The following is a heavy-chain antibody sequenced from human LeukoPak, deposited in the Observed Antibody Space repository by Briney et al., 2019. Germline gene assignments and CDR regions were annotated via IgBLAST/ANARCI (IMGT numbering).Heavy chain of an antibody. CDR1: GGSLSSGGYC. D-gene: IGHD3-22*01. CDR2: TYHSGST. Sequence: PSQTLSLTCAVSGGSLSSGGYCWSWIRQPPGRGLEWLGYTYHSGSTYYNPSLKSQVTISVDRSKNQFSLKLNSVTDADTAVYYCATLRGDYYDSRAYDLWGQGTMVTVSS. CDR3: ATLRGDYYDSRAYDL. V-gene: IGHV4-30-2*01. J-gene: IGHJ3*01.